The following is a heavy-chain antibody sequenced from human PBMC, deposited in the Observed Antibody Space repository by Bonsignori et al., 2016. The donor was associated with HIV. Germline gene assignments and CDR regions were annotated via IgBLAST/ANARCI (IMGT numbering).Heavy chain of an antibody. D-gene: IGHD6-19*01. CDR3: ARGTYSGWHRYFDT. Sequence: QVQLQESGPGLVKPSETLSLTCAVSGYSISSGYYWGWIRQPPGKGLEWIGSIYHSGSTYYNPSLKSRVTTSVDTSKKQFSLKLSSVTAADTAVYYCARGTYSGWHRYFDTGAREPWSPSPQ. CDR1: GYSISSGYY. J-gene: IGHJ4*02. V-gene: IGHV4-38-2*01. CDR2: IYHSGST.